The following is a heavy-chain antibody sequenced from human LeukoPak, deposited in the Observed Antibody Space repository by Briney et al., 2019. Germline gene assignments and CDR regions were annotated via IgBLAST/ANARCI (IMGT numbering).Heavy chain of an antibody. V-gene: IGHV1-2*02. CDR2: INPNSGGT. Sequence: ASVKVSCKASGYTFTGYYMHWVRQAPGQGLEWMGWINPNSGGTNYAQKFQGRVTMTRDTSISTAYMELSRLRSDDTAVYYCAGFPGRSGYYRHFDYWGQGTLVTVSS. CDR1: GYTFTGYY. CDR3: AGFPGRSGYYRHFDY. J-gene: IGHJ4*02. D-gene: IGHD3-22*01.